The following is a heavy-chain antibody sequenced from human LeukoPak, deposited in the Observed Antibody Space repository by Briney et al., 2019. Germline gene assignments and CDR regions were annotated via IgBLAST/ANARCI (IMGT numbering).Heavy chain of an antibody. CDR1: GFTFTSSA. D-gene: IGHD1-1*01. J-gene: IGHJ4*02. V-gene: IGHV1-58*01. CDR2: IVVGSGNT. CDR3: ATDDVTTGTKTALGY. Sequence: EASVKVSCKASGFTFTSSAVQWVRKARGQGLEWIGWIVVGSGNTNYAQKFQERVTINRDMSTSTAYMELSSLRSEDTAVYYCATDDVTTGTKTALGYWGQGTLVTVSS.